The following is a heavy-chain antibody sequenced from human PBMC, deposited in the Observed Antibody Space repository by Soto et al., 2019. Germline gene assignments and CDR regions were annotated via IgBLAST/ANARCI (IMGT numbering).Heavy chain of an antibody. CDR2: INHTGGT. CDR3: ATRITVFGLLIPPFDP. CDR1: VGSVNGYY. V-gene: IGHV4-34*01. Sequence: PSETLSLSCVVHVGSVNGYYRNWNRQPPGKGPEWSGEINHTGGTHYNPSLKSRGTMSVDTSKNQFSLRLSSVTAADTAIYYCATRITVFGLLIPPFDPWGQGTQVTVSS. D-gene: IGHD3-3*01. J-gene: IGHJ5*02.